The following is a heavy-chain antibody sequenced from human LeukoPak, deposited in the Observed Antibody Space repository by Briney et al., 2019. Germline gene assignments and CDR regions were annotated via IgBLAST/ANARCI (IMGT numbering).Heavy chain of an antibody. J-gene: IGHJ4*02. D-gene: IGHD6-19*01. CDR1: GGSMSGYY. CDR2: IYSSGTT. V-gene: IGHV4-59*01. Sequence: SETLSLTCTVSGGSMSGYYWSWIRQPPGKGLEWIGYIYSSGTTNYNPPLKSRITISVDTSKNQLSLKVSSVTAADTAVYYCARGSGWFYYWGQGTLVTVSS. CDR3: ARGSGWFYY.